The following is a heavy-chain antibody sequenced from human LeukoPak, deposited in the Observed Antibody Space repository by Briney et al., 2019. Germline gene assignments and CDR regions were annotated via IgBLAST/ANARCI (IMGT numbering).Heavy chain of an antibody. CDR3: ARVPGGGTAAN. V-gene: IGHV4-61*01. Sequence: SETLSLTCTVSGGSVSSGSYHWSWIRQPPGKGLEWIGYIYYSGSTNYNPSPKSRVTISVDTSKNQFSLKLSSVTAADTAVYYCARVPGGGTAANWGQGTMVTVSS. CDR1: GGSVSSGSYH. J-gene: IGHJ3*01. D-gene: IGHD1-7*01. CDR2: IYYSGST.